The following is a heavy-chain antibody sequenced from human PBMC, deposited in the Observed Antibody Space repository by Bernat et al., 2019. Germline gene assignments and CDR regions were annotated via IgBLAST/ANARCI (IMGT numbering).Heavy chain of an antibody. D-gene: IGHD3-3*01. CDR2: IWYDGSNK. CDR3: ARDGGNGYDFWSGYYYYYYYYYMDV. CDR1: GFTFSSYG. Sequence: QVQLVESGGGVVQPGRSLRPSCAASGFTFSSYGMHWVRQAPGKGLEWVAVIWYDGSNKYYADSVKGRFTISRDNSKNTLYLQMNSLRAEDTAVYYCARDGGNGYDFWSGYYYYYYYYYMDVWGKGTTVTVSS. V-gene: IGHV3-33*01. J-gene: IGHJ6*03.